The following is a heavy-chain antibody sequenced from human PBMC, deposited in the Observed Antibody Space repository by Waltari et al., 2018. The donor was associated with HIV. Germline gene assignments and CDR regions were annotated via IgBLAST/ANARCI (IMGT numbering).Heavy chain of an antibody. J-gene: IGHJ2*01. CDR2: NYYTGGG. CDR1: GGPVSSSSYF. Sequence: QLQLQESGPGLVKPSETLSLTCTVSGGPVSSSSYFLGWLRQPPGKGLAWVGRNYYTGGGYDNPSLESRVTISVDTSKNQFSLKVTSVTAADTAVYYCARHALRVGAAYWNFDLWGRGTLVTVSS. CDR3: ARHALRVGAAYWNFDL. V-gene: IGHV4-39*01. D-gene: IGHD1-26*01.